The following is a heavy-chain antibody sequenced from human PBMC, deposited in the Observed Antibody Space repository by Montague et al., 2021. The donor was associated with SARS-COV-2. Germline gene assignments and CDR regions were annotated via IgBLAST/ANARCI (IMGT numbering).Heavy chain of an antibody. D-gene: IGHD3-10*01. V-gene: IGHV3-30-3*01. Sequence: SLRLSCAASGFTFSGYAMHWVRQAPGKGLEWVAVISYDGSNKYYANSVKGRFTISRDNYKNTLYLQMNSLRAEDTAVYYCARDREITMVRGAPLYGMDVWGQGTTVTVSS. CDR2: ISYDGSNK. CDR3: ARDREITMVRGAPLYGMDV. J-gene: IGHJ6*02. CDR1: GFTFSGYA.